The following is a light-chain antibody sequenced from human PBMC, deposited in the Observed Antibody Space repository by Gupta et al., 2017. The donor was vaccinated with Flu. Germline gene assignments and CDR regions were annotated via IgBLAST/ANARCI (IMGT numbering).Light chain of an antibody. J-gene: IGKJ2*01. CDR2: GAS. V-gene: IGKV1-39*01. CDR1: QSISNY. CDR3: LHTNLPQYS. Sequence: PSSLSASVGDTVSITCRASQSISNYLNWYQQKPGRNPKSLIYGASNLDGGVPSRFSGSGSGTDCTLTISSLQPEDFATYYCLHTNLPQYSFGQGTKLDIK.